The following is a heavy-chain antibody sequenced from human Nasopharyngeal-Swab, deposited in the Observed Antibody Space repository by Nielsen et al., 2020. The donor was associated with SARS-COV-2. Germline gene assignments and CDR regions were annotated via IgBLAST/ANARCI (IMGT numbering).Heavy chain of an antibody. D-gene: IGHD5-18*01. Sequence: GGSLRLSCAAPGFTFSSYAIHWVRQAPGKGLEWVAVISYDGSNKYYADSVKGRFTISRDNSRNTLYLQMNSLRAEDTAVYYCARAGGGYSYADYWGQGTLVTVSS. CDR2: ISYDGSNK. V-gene: IGHV3-30-3*01. J-gene: IGHJ4*02. CDR1: GFTFSSYA. CDR3: ARAGGGYSYADY.